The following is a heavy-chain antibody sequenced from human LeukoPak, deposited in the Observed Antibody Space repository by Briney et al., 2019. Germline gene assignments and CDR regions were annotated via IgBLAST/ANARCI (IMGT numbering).Heavy chain of an antibody. V-gene: IGHV2-5*02. CDR3: ARLWIKLGRGTFDI. CDR1: GFSPSTNAMG. J-gene: IGHJ3*02. D-gene: IGHD5-12*01. Sequence: SGPTLVNPTQTLTLTCTYSGFSPSTNAMGVGWIRQPPGKALEWLGLIYWDDDKRYSPSLKTRLTITRDTSKNQVVLTMTNMDPVDTATYYCARLWIKLGRGTFDIWGQGTMVTVSS. CDR2: IYWDDDK.